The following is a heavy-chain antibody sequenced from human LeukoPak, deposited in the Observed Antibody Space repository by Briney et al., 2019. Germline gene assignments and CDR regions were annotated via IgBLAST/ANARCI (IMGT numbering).Heavy chain of an antibody. CDR2: INWNGGST. J-gene: IGHJ4*02. CDR3: ARSRHSYDSSGFPHY. Sequence: GGSLRLSCAASGFTFDDYSMTWVRHAPGKGLEWVSGINWNGGSTGYADSVKGRFIISRDNAKNSLYLQMNSLRAEDTALYYCARSRHSYDSSGFPHYWGQGALVTVSS. CDR1: GFTFDDYS. D-gene: IGHD3-22*01. V-gene: IGHV3-20*04.